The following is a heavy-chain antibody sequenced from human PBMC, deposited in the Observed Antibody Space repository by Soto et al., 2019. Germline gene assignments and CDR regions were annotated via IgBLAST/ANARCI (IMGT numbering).Heavy chain of an antibody. J-gene: IGHJ4*02. CDR3: ARSVRRLERLPIYYFDY. V-gene: IGHV1-8*01. CDR1: GYTFTNYD. D-gene: IGHD3-3*01. CDR2: MNPNSGNT. Sequence: QVQLVQSGAEVKKHGASVKVSCKASGYTFTNYDINWVRQATGQGLEWMGWMNPNSGNTGYVQKFHGRVSMTRNTSLSTAYMELSSLRSEDAAVYYCARSVRRLERLPIYYFDYWGPGTPVTVSS.